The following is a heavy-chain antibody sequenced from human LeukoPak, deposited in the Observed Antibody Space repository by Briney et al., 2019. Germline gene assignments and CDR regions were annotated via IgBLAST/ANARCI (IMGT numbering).Heavy chain of an antibody. Sequence: GGSLRLSCAASGFTFSSYGMHWVRQAPGKGLEWVAVIWYDGSNKYYADSVKGRFTISRDNSKNTLHLQMNSLRAEDTAVYYCARESGYSSGCYPVWGQGTLVTVSS. J-gene: IGHJ4*02. V-gene: IGHV3-33*01. CDR3: ARESGYSSGCYPV. D-gene: IGHD6-19*01. CDR2: IWYDGSNK. CDR1: GFTFSSYG.